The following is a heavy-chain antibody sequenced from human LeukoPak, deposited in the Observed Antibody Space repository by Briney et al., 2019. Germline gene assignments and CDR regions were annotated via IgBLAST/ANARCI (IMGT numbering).Heavy chain of an antibody. D-gene: IGHD5-24*01. Sequence: GGSLRLSCAASGFNVTPNYMSWVRQAPGKGLEWVSVIYSGGTTYYADSVKGRFTISRDISKNTLSLQMNRLRAEDTAVYYCARGRRDGYNLGYWGQGTLVAVSS. CDR3: ARGRRDGYNLGY. CDR1: GFNVTPNY. CDR2: IYSGGTT. V-gene: IGHV3-53*01. J-gene: IGHJ4*02.